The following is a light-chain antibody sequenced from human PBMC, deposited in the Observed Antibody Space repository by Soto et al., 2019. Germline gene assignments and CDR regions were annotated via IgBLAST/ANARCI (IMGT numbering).Light chain of an antibody. V-gene: IGLV2-18*02. J-gene: IGLJ2*01. Sequence: QSALTQPPSVSGSPGQSVTLSCTGASSDFGTYNRVSWYQQPPGTAPKLMIYEVSNRPSGVPDRFSGSKSGNTASLTISGLQAEDEADYYCSSYTSSSVVFGGGTKLTVL. CDR1: SSDFGTYNR. CDR2: EVS. CDR3: SSYTSSSVV.